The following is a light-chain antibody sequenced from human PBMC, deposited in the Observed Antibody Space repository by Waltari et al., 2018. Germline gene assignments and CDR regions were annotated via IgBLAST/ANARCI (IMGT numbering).Light chain of an antibody. CDR2: AAY. CDR3: QRYNSAPPYP. Sequence: DIQMTQSPSSLSASVGDRVAITCRASQGISNYLAWYQQKPGKVPKLLIYAAYTLQSGVPSRFSGSGSGTDFTLTISSLQPEDAATYYCQRYNSAPPYPFGQGTKLEIK. CDR1: QGISNY. J-gene: IGKJ2*01. V-gene: IGKV1-27*01.